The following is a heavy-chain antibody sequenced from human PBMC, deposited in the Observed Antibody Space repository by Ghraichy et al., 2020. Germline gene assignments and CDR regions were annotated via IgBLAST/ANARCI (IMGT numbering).Heavy chain of an antibody. CDR1: GGSFSGYY. J-gene: IGHJ6*02. D-gene: IGHD2-2*01. V-gene: IGHV4-34*01. Sequence: ESLNISCAVYGGSFSGYYWSWIRQPPGKGLEWIGEINHSGSTNYNPSLKSRVTISVDTSKNQFSLKLSSVTAADTAVYYCAIQTYQLLTYGMDVWGQGTTVTVSS. CDR3: AIQTYQLLTYGMDV. CDR2: INHSGST.